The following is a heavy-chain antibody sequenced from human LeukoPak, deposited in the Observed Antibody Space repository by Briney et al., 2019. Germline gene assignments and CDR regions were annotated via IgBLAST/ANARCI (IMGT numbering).Heavy chain of an antibody. V-gene: IGHV3-23*01. Sequence: GGSLRLSCAASGFTFSTYAMIWVRQAPGKGLEWVSVVSGSGGTTFYADSVKGRFTISRDNSENTLFLQMDSLRAEDTAAYYCAKASKTNTRYFDYWGQGTLVTVSS. J-gene: IGHJ4*02. D-gene: IGHD2-8*01. CDR2: VSGSGGTT. CDR1: GFTFSTYA. CDR3: AKASKTNTRYFDY.